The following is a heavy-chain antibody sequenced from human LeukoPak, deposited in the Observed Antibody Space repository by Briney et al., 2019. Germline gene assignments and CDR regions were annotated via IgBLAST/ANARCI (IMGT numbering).Heavy chain of an antibody. V-gene: IGHV3-23*01. CDR2: ITASGGST. CDR3: LRDPYEAY. CDR1: GFTFSSYA. Sequence: PGGSLRLSCAASGFTFSSYAMTWVRQAPGKGLEWVSGITASGGSTYYADSVKGRFTISRDNSKNTLYLQMDSLRAEDTAVYYCLRDPYEAYWGQGTLVTVSS. D-gene: IGHD5-12*01. J-gene: IGHJ4*02.